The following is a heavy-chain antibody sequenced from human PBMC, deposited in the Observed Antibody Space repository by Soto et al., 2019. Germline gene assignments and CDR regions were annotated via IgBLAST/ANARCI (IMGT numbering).Heavy chain of an antibody. J-gene: IGHJ3*02. V-gene: IGHV3-23*01. Sequence: EVQLLESGGGLVQLGGSLRISCAASGFTFSSYSMTWVRQAPGKGLEWVSTISGSGGSTYYMDSVKGRFTISRDNSKNTLYLQMNSLRADDTAVYYCAKDWTSIWGQGTMVTVSS. CDR3: AKDWTSI. CDR1: GFTFSSYS. CDR2: ISGSGGST. D-gene: IGHD3-3*01.